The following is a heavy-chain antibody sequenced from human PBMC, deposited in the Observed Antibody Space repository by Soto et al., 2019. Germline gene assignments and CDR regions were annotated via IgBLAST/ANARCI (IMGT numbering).Heavy chain of an antibody. CDR3: AKDGLLSSPYYYYYYMCV. CDR2: ISGSGGST. J-gene: IGHJ6*03. CDR1: GFTFSSYA. V-gene: IGHV3-23*01. D-gene: IGHD2-15*01. Sequence: GGSLRVSCAASGFTFSSYAMSWVRQAPGKGLEWVSAISGSGGSTYYADSVKGRFTISRDNSKNTLYLQMNSLRAEDTAVYYCAKDGLLSSPYYYYYYMCVWGKGTTVTVSS.